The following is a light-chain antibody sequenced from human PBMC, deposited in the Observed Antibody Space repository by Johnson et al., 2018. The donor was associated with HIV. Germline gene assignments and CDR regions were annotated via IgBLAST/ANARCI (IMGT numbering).Light chain of an antibody. Sequence: QSVLTQPPSVSAAPGQKVTISCSGRSSNIGNNYVSWYQPLPGTAPKLLIYDNNKRPSGIPDRFSGSKSGTSATLGITGLQTGDEGDNYCGAWDSSLSAYVFGTGTQVTV. CDR2: DNN. CDR3: GAWDSSLSAYV. J-gene: IGLJ1*01. V-gene: IGLV1-51*01. CDR1: SSNIGNNY.